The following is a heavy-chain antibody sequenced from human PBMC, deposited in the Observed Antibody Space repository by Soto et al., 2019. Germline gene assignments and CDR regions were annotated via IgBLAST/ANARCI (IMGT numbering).Heavy chain of an antibody. CDR2: IIPILGIA. J-gene: IGHJ6*03. V-gene: IGHV1-69*08. Sequence: QVQLVQSGAEVKKPGSSVKVSCKASGGTFSSYTISWVRQAPGQGLEWRGRIIPILGIANYAQKFQGRVTSTADKSTSTAYMELSSLRSEDTAVYYCARDEEATITSYYYYYMDVWGKGTTVTVSS. CDR3: ARDEEATITSYYYYYMDV. D-gene: IGHD5-12*01. CDR1: GGTFSSYT.